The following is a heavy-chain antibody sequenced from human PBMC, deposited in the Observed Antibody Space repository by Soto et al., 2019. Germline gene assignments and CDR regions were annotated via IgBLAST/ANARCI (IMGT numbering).Heavy chain of an antibody. CDR2: ISGSGGST. D-gene: IGHD2-2*01. CDR3: AKPVVPAAVRAFDI. J-gene: IGHJ3*02. V-gene: IGHV3-23*01. Sequence: GESLKISCAASGFTFSSYAMSWVRQAPGKGLEWVSAISGSGGSTYYADSVKGRFTISRDNSKNTLYLQMNSLRAEDTAVYYCAKPVVPAAVRAFDIWGQGTMVTVSS. CDR1: GFTFSSYA.